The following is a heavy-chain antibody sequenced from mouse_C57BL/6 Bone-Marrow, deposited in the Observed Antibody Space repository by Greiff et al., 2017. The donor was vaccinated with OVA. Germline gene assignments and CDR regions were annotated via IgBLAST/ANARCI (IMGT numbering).Heavy chain of an antibody. CDR2: INYDGSST. Sequence: EVKLVESEGGLVQPGSSMKLSCTASGFTFSDYYMAWVRQVPEKGLEWVANINYDGSSTYYLDSLKSRFIISRDNAKNMLYLQMSSLKSEDTATYYCARGSFDYWGQGTTLTVSS. V-gene: IGHV5-16*01. J-gene: IGHJ2*01. CDR1: GFTFSDYY. CDR3: ARGSFDY.